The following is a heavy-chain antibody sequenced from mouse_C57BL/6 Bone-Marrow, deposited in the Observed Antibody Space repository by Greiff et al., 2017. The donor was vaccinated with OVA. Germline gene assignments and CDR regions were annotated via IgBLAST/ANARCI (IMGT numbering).Heavy chain of an antibody. V-gene: IGHV1-80*01. J-gene: IGHJ2*01. D-gene: IGHD1-1*01. CDR2: IYPGDGDT. Sequence: QVQLQQSGAELVKPGASVKISCKASGYAFSSYWMNWVKQRPGKGLEWIGQIYPGDGDTNYNGKFKGKATLTADKSSSTAYMQLSSLTSEDSAVYFCAREKATVVAPFDYWGQGTTLTVSS. CDR3: AREKATVVAPFDY. CDR1: GYAFSSYW.